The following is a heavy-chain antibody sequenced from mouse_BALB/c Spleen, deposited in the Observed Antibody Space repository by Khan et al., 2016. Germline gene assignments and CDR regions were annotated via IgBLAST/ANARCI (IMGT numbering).Heavy chain of an antibody. Sequence: LVKTGASVKISCKASGYSFTGYYMQWVKQSHGKSLEWIGYISCYNGVTNYNQKFKGKVTFTVDTSSSTAYMQFNSLTSDDSAVFFCVRSSTDSYYCGLAYWGQGTSVTVSS. CDR1: GYSFTGYY. CDR3: VRSSTDSYYCGLAY. V-gene: IGHV1S34*01. CDR2: ISCYNGVT. D-gene: IGHD2-12*01. J-gene: IGHJ4*01.